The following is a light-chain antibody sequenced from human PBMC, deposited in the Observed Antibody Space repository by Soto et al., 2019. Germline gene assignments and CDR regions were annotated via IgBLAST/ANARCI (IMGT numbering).Light chain of an antibody. J-gene: IGKJ5*01. CDR1: QNINTL. CDR2: PAS. V-gene: IGKV1-5*01. CDR3: QQLFDSPIT. Sequence: DIQMTQSPATLSASIGDRITITCRASQNINTLLSWYQQKPGKAPKVLIYPASTLESGVPSRFSATVSGTEFSLTITSLQPEDFATYYCQQLFDSPITFGQGTRLEIK.